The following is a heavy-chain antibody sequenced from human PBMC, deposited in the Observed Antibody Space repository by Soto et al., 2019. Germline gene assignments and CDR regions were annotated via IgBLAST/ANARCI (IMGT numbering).Heavy chain of an antibody. CDR2: ISGVGDIT. D-gene: IGHD6-6*01. V-gene: IGHV3-23*01. Sequence: EVQLLESGGALVQPGGSLRLSCAASGFTFSSYAMTWVRQAPGTGLEWVSAISGVGDITNYADSVKGRFTISRDNTRNMLYLQMDSLRVEDTAVYYCAKDSSSLSSPPPTDWGQGTLVTVSS. CDR1: GFTFSSYA. J-gene: IGHJ4*02. CDR3: AKDSSSLSSPPPTD.